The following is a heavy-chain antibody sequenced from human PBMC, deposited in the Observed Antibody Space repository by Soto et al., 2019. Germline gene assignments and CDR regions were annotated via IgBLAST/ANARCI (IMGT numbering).Heavy chain of an antibody. CDR1: GDSVSSNSAA. J-gene: IGHJ6*02. Sequence: PSQTLSLTCAISGDSVSSNSAAWNWIRQSPSRGLEWLGRTYYRSKWNNDYAVSVISRITVNPDTSKNQFSLQLTSVTPEDTAVYYCARGKPDYYGMDVWGQGTTVTVSS. CDR3: ARGKPDYYGMDV. CDR2: TYYRSKWNN. V-gene: IGHV6-1*01.